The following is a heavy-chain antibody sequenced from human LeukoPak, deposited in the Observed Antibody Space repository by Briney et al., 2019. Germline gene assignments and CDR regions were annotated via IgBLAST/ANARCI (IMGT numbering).Heavy chain of an antibody. D-gene: IGHD5-18*01. CDR3: ARDRIQLWFGYGNDAFDI. Sequence: GASVKVSCKASGYTFTSYSIHWVRQAPGQGLEWMGIINPSGGSTSYAQKFQGRVTMTGDMSTSTVYMELSSLRSEDTAVFYCARDRIQLWFGYGNDAFDIWGQGTMVTVSS. J-gene: IGHJ3*02. V-gene: IGHV1-46*01. CDR1: GYTFTSYS. CDR2: INPSGGST.